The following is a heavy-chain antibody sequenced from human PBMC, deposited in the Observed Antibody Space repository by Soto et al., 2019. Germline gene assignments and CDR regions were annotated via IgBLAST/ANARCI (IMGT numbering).Heavy chain of an antibody. CDR3: ARSSGGNFGIIIEGSNWFDP. D-gene: IGHD3-3*01. J-gene: IGHJ5*02. CDR1: GDTFTSYY. Sequence: QVRLVQSGAEVRRPGASVKVSCKAPGDTFTSYYLSWVRQAPGQGLEWMGVINPHGGSTKYAQKFQGRVTMTRDTSRSTVYMELRSLRSDDTAIYYCARSSGGNFGIIIEGSNWFDPWGQGNLVTVSS. V-gene: IGHV1-46*01. CDR2: INPHGGST.